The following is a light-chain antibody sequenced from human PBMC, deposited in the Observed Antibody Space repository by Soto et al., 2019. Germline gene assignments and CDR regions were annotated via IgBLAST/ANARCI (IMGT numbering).Light chain of an antibody. CDR2: ETD. V-gene: IGLV1-44*01. CDR1: SSNVAINP. CDR3: EAWDETLDGLYV. Sequence: QSLLTQPPSVSVTPGQRVTISCSGSSSNVAINPVNWYQHLPGAAPRLLIYETDRRSSGVPDRFSASKSGTSASLAISGLTSEDEADYYCEAWDETLDGLYVFGTGTKVTVL. J-gene: IGLJ1*01.